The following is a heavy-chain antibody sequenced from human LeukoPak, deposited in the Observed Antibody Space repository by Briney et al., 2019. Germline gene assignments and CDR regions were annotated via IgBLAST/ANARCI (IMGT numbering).Heavy chain of an antibody. V-gene: IGHV1-18*01. J-gene: IGHJ4*02. CDR1: GYTFSSYG. CDR3: ARARSSIAAAGTWWFDY. Sequence: ASVKVSCKASGYTFSSYGISWVRQAPGQGLEWMGWISAYNGNTNYAQKFQGRVTMTRDTSISTAYMELSRLRSDDTAVYYCARARSSIAAAGTWWFDYWGQGTLVTVSS. CDR2: ISAYNGNT. D-gene: IGHD6-13*01.